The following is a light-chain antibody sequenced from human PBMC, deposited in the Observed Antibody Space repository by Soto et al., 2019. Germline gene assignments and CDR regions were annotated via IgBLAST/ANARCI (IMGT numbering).Light chain of an antibody. CDR3: VSFTVHYSYV. J-gene: IGLJ1*01. V-gene: IGLV2-14*01. CDR1: SGDVGAYDF. CDR2: DVS. Sequence: QSVLTQPASVSGSPGQSITISCTGTSGDVGAYDFVSWYQHHPGKAPRLVIYDVSRRPAGASDRFSGSKSGSTASLTISSLQAEDEADYYCVSFTVHYSYVFGTGTKRTVL.